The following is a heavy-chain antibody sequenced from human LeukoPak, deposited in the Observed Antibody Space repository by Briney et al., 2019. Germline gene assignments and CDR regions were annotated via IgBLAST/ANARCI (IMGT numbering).Heavy chain of an antibody. CDR1: GYTFTGYY. Sequence: GASVKVSCKASGYTFTGYYMHWVRQAPGQGLEWMGWINPNSGNTGYAQKFQGRVTMTRNTSISTAYMELSSLRSEDTAVYYCALTTDYGMDVWGQGTTVTVSS. J-gene: IGHJ6*02. CDR2: INPNSGNT. CDR3: ALTTDYGMDV. D-gene: IGHD4-17*01. V-gene: IGHV1-8*02.